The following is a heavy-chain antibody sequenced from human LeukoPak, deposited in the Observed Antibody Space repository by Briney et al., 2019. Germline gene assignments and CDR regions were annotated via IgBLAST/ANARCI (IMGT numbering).Heavy chain of an antibody. V-gene: IGHV3-74*01. D-gene: IGHD6-19*01. CDR2: INSDGSSP. J-gene: IGHJ2*01. CDR1: GFTFSSYW. CDR3: ARGTSAWSNWYFDL. Sequence: PGGSLRLSCAASGFTFSSYWMHWVRQAPGKGLVWVSRINSDGSSPSYADSVKGRFTISRDNAKNTLYLQMNSLRAEDTAVYYCARGTSAWSNWYFDLWGRGTLVTVSS.